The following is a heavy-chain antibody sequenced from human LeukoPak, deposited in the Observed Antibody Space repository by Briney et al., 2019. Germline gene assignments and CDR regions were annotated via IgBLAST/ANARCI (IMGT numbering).Heavy chain of an antibody. CDR3: ARDGPDYYGSGSYYQRYFDY. CDR2: ISSSSSYT. V-gene: IGHV3-11*05. J-gene: IGHJ4*02. Sequence: PGGSLRLSCAASGFTFSDYYMSWIRQAPGKGLEWVSYISSSSSYTNYADSVKGRFTISRDNAKNSLYLQMNSLRAEDTAVYYCARDGPDYYGSGSYYQRYFDYWGQETLVTVSS. D-gene: IGHD3-10*01. CDR1: GFTFSDYY.